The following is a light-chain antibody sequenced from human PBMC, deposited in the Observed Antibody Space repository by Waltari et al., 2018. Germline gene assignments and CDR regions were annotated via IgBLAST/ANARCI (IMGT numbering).Light chain of an antibody. CDR3: QTGGHGTWV. CDR1: SGHSSNL. J-gene: IGLJ3*02. CDR2: INSDCSH. V-gene: IGLV4-69*01. Sequence: QLVLTQSPSASASLGAPVKLTCTLDSGHSSNLVAWLQQQPEKGPRYLLKINSDCSHTKGDEIPDRFSGSSSGAERYLIISSAQSEDEADYYCQTGGHGTWVFGGGTKLTVL.